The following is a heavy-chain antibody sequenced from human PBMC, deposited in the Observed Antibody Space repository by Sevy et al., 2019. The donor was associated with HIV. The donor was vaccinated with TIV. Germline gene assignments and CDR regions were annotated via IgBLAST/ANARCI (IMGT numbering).Heavy chain of an antibody. Sequence: SETLSLTCAVYGESFSGYYWSWIRQPPGKGLEWIGEIIHSGSTNYNPSLKSRVTISVDTSTNQFSLKLSSVTAADTAVYYCARGLSEFYYWGQGTLVTVSS. CDR3: ARGLSEFYY. CDR1: GESFSGYY. CDR2: IIHSGST. J-gene: IGHJ4*02. V-gene: IGHV4-34*01.